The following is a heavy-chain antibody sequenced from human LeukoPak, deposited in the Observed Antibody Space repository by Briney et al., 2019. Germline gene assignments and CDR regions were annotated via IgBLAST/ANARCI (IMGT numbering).Heavy chain of an antibody. D-gene: IGHD5-24*01. CDR1: GSSISSGSYY. CDR2: VFTSGST. Sequence: TLSLTCIVSGSSISSGSYYWSWIRQPAGKGLEWIGRVFTSGSTDYNPSFKSRVTISVDTSKNQFSLKLSSVTAADTAVYHCARDGEMATIENYFESWGQGTLVTVSS. CDR3: ARDGEMATIENYFES. J-gene: IGHJ4*02. V-gene: IGHV4-61*02.